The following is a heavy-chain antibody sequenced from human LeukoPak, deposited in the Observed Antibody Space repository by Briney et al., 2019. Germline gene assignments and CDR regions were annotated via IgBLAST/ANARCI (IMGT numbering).Heavy chain of an antibody. CDR2: ISSSGGTT. CDR1: GFTFTNYA. Sequence: GGSLRLSCAASGFTFTNYAMHWVRQAPGKGLEYLSSISSSGGTTNYANSVKGRFTISRDNSKNTLYLQMGSLRAEDMAVYYCVRSIAAAAPSYYYGMDVWGQGTMVTVSS. CDR3: VRSIAAAAPSYYYGMDV. V-gene: IGHV3-64*01. J-gene: IGHJ6*02. D-gene: IGHD6-13*01.